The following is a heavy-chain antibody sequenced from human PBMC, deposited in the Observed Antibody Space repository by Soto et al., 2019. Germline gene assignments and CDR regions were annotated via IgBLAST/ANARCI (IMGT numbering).Heavy chain of an antibody. Sequence: SETLFLTWTVSGGSISSHYWSWIRPTPGQGLEWIGYIYYSGSTNYNPSLKSRVTISVDTSKNQFSLKLSSVTAADTAVYYCARHPGPYCSGGSCYPDAFDIWGQGTMVTVSS. D-gene: IGHD2-15*01. CDR1: GGSISSHY. CDR3: ARHPGPYCSGGSCYPDAFDI. CDR2: IYYSGST. V-gene: IGHV4-59*08. J-gene: IGHJ3*02.